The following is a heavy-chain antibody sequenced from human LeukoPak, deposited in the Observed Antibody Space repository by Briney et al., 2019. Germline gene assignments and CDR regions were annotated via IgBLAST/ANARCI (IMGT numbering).Heavy chain of an antibody. J-gene: IGHJ4*02. CDR3: ASFWGAQDY. Sequence: ASVKVSCKVSGYTLTELSMHWVRQAPGKGLEWMGGFDPEDGETIYAQKFQGRVTITADESTSTAYMELSSLRSEDTAVYYCASFWGAQDYWGQGTLVTVSS. V-gene: IGHV1-24*01. CDR1: GYTLTELS. CDR2: FDPEDGET. D-gene: IGHD3-16*01.